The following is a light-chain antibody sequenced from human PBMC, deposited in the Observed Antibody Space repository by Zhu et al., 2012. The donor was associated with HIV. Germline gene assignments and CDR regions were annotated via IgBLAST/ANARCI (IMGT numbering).Light chain of an antibody. V-gene: IGKV1-5*03. CDR3: QQYNLYSLWT. Sequence: DIQMTQSPSTLSASVGDRVTITCRASQNVSTWLAWYQQKPGKAPKFLIYKASNLQRGVPSRFSGSGSGTKFTLTIGSLQPDDFATYYCQQYNLYSLWTFGQGTKVEVK. CDR1: QNVSTW. CDR2: KAS. J-gene: IGKJ1*01.